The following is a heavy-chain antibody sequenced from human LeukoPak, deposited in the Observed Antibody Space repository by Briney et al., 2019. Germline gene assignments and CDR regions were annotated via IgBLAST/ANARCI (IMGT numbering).Heavy chain of an antibody. D-gene: IGHD3-10*01. CDR2: IYTSGST. Sequence: SETLSLTCTVSGGSISSYYWSWIRQPAGKGLEWIGRIYTSGSTNYNPSLKSRVTMSVDTSKNQFSLKLSSVTAADTAVYYCARGTYYSPYPGAFDIRGQGTTVTVSS. J-gene: IGHJ3*02. CDR1: GGSISSYY. CDR3: ARGTYYSPYPGAFDI. V-gene: IGHV4-4*07.